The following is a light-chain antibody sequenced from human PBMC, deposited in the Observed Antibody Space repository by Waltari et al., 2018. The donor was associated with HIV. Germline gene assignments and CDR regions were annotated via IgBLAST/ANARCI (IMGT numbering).Light chain of an antibody. CDR3: RAWGSNTAV. CDR1: KLGDEY. J-gene: IGLJ2*01. CDR2: EDK. V-gene: IGLV3-1*01. Sequence: SYELTQPPSVSVSPGQTASVTCSADKLGDEYVSWYQQKPGQSPVVVIYEDKKRPSGIPERFSGSNSGNTATLTISGTQAMDEADYYCRAWGSNTAVFGGGTKLTVL.